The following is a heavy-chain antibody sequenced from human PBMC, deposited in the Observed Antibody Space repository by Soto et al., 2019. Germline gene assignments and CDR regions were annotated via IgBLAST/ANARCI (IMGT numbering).Heavy chain of an antibody. J-gene: IGHJ4*02. CDR3: VKVYLGIQLMEGFDY. CDR2: INHSGST. V-gene: IGHV4-34*01. D-gene: IGHD5-18*01. CDR1: GGSFSGYY. Sequence: SETLSLTCAVYGGSFSGYYWSWIRQPPGKGLEWIGEINHSGSTNYNPSLKSRVTISVDTSKNTLYLQMSSLRAEDTAVYYCVKVYLGIQLMEGFDYWGQGTLVTVSS.